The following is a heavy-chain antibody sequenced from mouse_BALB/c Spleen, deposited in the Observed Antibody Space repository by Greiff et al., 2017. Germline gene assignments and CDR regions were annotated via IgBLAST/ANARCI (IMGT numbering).Heavy chain of an antibody. CDR2: IDPENGNT. CDR3: AIGYDVAMDY. CDR1: GFNIKDYY. J-gene: IGHJ4*01. Sequence: VQLQQSGAELVRPGALVKLSCKASGFNIKDYYMHWVKQRPEQGLERIGWIDPENGNTIYDPKFQGKASITADTSSNTAYLQLSSLTSEDTAVYYCAIGYDVAMDYWGQGTSVTVSS. D-gene: IGHD2-2*01. V-gene: IGHV14-1*02.